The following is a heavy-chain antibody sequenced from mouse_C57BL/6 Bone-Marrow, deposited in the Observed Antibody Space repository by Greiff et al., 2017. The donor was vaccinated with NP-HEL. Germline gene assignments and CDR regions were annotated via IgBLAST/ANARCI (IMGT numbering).Heavy chain of an antibody. D-gene: IGHD1-1*01. Sequence: EVQGVESGGDLVKPGGSLKLSCAASGFTFSSYGMSWVRQTPDKRLEWVATISSGGSYTYYPDSVKGRFTISRDNAKNTLYLQMSSLKSEDTAMYYCARHGDYYEGAMDYWGQGTSVTVSS. CDR3: ARHGDYYEGAMDY. CDR1: GFTFSSYG. V-gene: IGHV5-6*01. CDR2: ISSGGSYT. J-gene: IGHJ4*01.